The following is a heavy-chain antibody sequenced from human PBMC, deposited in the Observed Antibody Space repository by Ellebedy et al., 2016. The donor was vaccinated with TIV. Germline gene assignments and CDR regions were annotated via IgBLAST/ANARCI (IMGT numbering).Heavy chain of an antibody. Sequence: PGGSLRLSCAASGFTFSDHYMDWVRQAPGKGLEWVGRSRNKANSYTTEYAASVKGRFTISRDDSKNSLSLQMNSLRTEDTAVYYCARDRSNNWGSFFDLWGRGTLVTVSS. CDR3: ARDRSNNWGSFFDL. CDR1: GFTFSDHY. D-gene: IGHD7-27*01. J-gene: IGHJ2*01. V-gene: IGHV3-72*01. CDR2: SRNKANSYTT.